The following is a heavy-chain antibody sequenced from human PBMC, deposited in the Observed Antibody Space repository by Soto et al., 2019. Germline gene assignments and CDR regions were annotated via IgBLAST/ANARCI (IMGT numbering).Heavy chain of an antibody. J-gene: IGHJ6*02. CDR2: INPKSSDT. V-gene: IGHV1-2*02. CDR1: GYTFTGYS. Sequence: ASVKVSCKASGYTFTGYSMHWVRQAPGKGLEWMGWINPKSSDTSFAQRFQGRVTMNRDTSTGTAYMEMRGLTSDDAAEYYCAKWGATLATCTELYFYYGMDVWGQGTTVTVSS. D-gene: IGHD1-26*01. CDR3: AKWGATLATCTELYFYYGMDV.